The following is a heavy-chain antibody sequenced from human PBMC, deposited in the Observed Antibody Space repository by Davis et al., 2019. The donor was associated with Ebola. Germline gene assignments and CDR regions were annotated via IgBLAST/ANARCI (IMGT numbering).Heavy chain of an antibody. Sequence: ASVKVSCKLSGHSLTEVSIHWVRRAPGKGLEWMGGFEPGEGETAYSQKFQGRVTVTDDTSTDTSYLEVTSLRSEDTAIYYCATPGCYTTSCYVRAGGEFHYWGQGTPVTVSS. CDR2: FEPGEGET. D-gene: IGHD2-2*02. J-gene: IGHJ4*02. CDR1: GHSLTEVS. V-gene: IGHV1-24*01. CDR3: ATPGCYTTSCYVRAGGEFHY.